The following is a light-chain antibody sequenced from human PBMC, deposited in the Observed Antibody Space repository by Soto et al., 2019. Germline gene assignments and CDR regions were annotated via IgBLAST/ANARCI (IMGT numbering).Light chain of an antibody. CDR3: MQSLQTPPWT. CDR1: QSLLHSNGYNY. V-gene: IGKV2-28*01. J-gene: IGKJ1*01. CDR2: LGS. Sequence: DIVMTQSPLSLPVTPGEPASISCRSSQSLLHSNGYNYLDWYLQKPGQSPQLLIYLGSNRASGVPDRFSGSGSGTHFTLKISRVEAEDVGVYYCMQSLQTPPWTFGPGTKVDIK.